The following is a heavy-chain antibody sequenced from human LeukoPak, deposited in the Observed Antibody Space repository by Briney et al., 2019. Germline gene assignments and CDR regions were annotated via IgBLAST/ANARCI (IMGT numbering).Heavy chain of an antibody. CDR2: IWYDGSNK. Sequence: PGRSLRLSCAASGFTFSSYGMHWVRQAPGKGLEWVAVIWYDGSNKYYADSVKGRFTISRDNSKNTLYLQMNSLRAEDTAVYYCARRGGQYTSSPAGLYGMDVWGQGTTVTVSS. CDR1: GFTFSSYG. V-gene: IGHV3-33*01. CDR3: ARRGGQYTSSPAGLYGMDV. D-gene: IGHD6-6*01. J-gene: IGHJ6*02.